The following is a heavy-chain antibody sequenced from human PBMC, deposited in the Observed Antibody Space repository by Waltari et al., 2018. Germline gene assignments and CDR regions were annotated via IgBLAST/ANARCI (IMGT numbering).Heavy chain of an antibody. J-gene: IGHJ4*02. D-gene: IGHD3-3*01. Sequence: QVQLVQSGAEVKKPGASVKVSCKASGYTFTSYDINWVRQATGQGLEWMGWMNPNKGNTGSAQKCQGRVTMTRNTSISTAYMELSSLRSEDTAVYYCARGLRFLEWLLFRRKEYYFDYWGQGTLVTVSS. V-gene: IGHV1-8*01. CDR1: GYTFTSYD. CDR3: ARGLRFLEWLLFRRKEYYFDY. CDR2: MNPNKGNT.